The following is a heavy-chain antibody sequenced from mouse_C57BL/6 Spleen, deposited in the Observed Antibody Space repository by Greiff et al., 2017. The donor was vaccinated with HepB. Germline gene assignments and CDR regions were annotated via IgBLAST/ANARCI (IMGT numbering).Heavy chain of an antibody. Sequence: EVKLVESGGGLVKPGGSLKLSCAASGFTFSSYTMSWVRQTPEKRLEWVATISGGGGNTYYPDSVKGRFTISRDNAKNTLYLQMSSLRSEDTALYYCARHYGSSFYYAMDYWGQGTSVTVSS. J-gene: IGHJ4*01. CDR1: GFTFSSYT. CDR2: ISGGGGNT. D-gene: IGHD1-1*01. CDR3: ARHYGSSFYYAMDY. V-gene: IGHV5-9*01.